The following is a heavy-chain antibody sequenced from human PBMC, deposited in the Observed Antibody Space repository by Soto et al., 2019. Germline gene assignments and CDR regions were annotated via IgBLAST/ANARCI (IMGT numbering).Heavy chain of an antibody. CDR2: ISSSSSYI. V-gene: IGHV3-21*01. CDR3: ARKGASALN. J-gene: IGHJ4*02. CDR1: GFTFSSYS. D-gene: IGHD1-26*01. Sequence: EVQLVESGGGLVKPGGSLRLSCAASGFTFSSYSMNWVRQAPGKGLEWVSSISSSSSYIYYADSVKGRLTSSRDNAKNALYLQMNSLRAEDTAVYYGARKGASALNWGQGTLVTVSS.